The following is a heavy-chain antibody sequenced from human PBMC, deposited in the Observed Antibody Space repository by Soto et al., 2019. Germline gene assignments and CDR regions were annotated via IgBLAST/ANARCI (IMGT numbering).Heavy chain of an antibody. V-gene: IGHV4-59*08. CDR1: GGSIRSYY. CDR2: MHYSGST. J-gene: IGHJ5*02. D-gene: IGHD6-13*01. Sequence: PSETLSLTCTVSGGSIRSYYWSWIRKPPGKGLEWIAYMHYSGSTDHNPSLKSRVTISVDTSKNQFSLKLRSVTAADTAVYYCASHIAAAGWLDPWGQGTLVTVS. CDR3: ASHIAAAGWLDP.